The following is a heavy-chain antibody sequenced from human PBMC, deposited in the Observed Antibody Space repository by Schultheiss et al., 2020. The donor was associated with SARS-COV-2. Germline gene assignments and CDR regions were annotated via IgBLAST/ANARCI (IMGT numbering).Heavy chain of an antibody. Sequence: SETLSLMCTVSGDSISTYYWNWIRQPPGKGLEWIGYIYYTGSTYYNPSLKSRVTISADTSKNQFSLKLSSVTAADTAVYYCATLPLVGTSAYYFDFWGQGTLVTVSS. D-gene: IGHD1-26*01. CDR1: GDSISTYY. J-gene: IGHJ4*02. CDR2: IYYTGST. CDR3: ATLPLVGTSAYYFDF. V-gene: IGHV4-59*04.